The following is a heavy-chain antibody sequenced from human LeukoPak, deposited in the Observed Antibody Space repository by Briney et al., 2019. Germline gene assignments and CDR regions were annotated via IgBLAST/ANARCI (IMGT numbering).Heavy chain of an antibody. CDR2: IYYSGST. D-gene: IGHD3-16*02. CDR1: GGSISSSSYY. Sequence: SETLSLTCTVSGGSISSSSYYWGWIRQPPGKGLEWIGSIYYSGSTYYNPSLESRVTISVDTSKNQFSLKLSSVTAADTAVYYCARIITFGGVIVYYYYGMDVWGQGTTVTVSS. V-gene: IGHV4-39*07. J-gene: IGHJ6*02. CDR3: ARIITFGGVIVYYYYGMDV.